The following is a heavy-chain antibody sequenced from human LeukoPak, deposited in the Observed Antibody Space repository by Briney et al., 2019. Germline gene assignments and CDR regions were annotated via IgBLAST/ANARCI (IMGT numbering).Heavy chain of an antibody. Sequence: GGSLRLSCVASGFTFNYYWMSWVRQAPGKGLEWVANIKEDGSENYSVDSVKGRFTISRDNAKNSLYLQMNSLRAEDTAVYYCARDYCSGGSCYTRINYFDYWGQGTLVTVSS. CDR1: GFTFNYYW. J-gene: IGHJ4*02. V-gene: IGHV3-7*01. CDR2: IKEDGSEN. D-gene: IGHD2-15*01. CDR3: ARDYCSGGSCYTRINYFDY.